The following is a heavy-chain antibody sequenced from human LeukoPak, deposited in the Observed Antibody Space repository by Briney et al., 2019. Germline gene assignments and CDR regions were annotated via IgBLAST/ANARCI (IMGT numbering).Heavy chain of an antibody. V-gene: IGHV4-4*07. CDR2: IYTSGST. CDR3: ASGGGGVLGSAFDI. J-gene: IGHJ3*02. Sequence: SETLSLTCTVSGSSISSYYWSWIRQPAGKGLEWIGRIYTSGSTNYNPSLKSRVTMSVDTSKNQFSLKLSSVTAADTAVYYCASGGGGVLGSAFDIWGQGTMVTVSS. D-gene: IGHD3-16*01. CDR1: GSSISSYY.